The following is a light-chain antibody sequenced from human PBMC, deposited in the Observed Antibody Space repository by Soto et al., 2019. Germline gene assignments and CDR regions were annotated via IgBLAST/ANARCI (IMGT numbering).Light chain of an antibody. CDR1: SSDVGGYNY. J-gene: IGLJ1*01. CDR3: CSYTTSNTRQIV. CDR2: DVS. V-gene: IGLV2-14*01. Sequence: ALTQPASVSGSPGQSITISCTGTSSDVGGYNYVSWYQQQPGKAPRFMIYDVSNRPSGVSNRFSGSKSGNTASLTISGLQAEDEADYYCCSYTTSNTRQIVFGTGTKVTVL.